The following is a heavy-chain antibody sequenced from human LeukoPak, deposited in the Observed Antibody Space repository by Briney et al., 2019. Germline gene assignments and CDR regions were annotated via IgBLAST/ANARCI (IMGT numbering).Heavy chain of an antibody. D-gene: IGHD1-26*01. V-gene: IGHV3-20*04. Sequence: GGSLRLSCAASGFTFDDYGMTWVRQAPGKGLEWVSGVSWNGRSTGYADSVKGRFTISRDNAKNSLYLQMNSLRVEDTALYYCARDDIVGATTFDYWGQGTLVTVSS. CDR3: ARDDIVGATTFDY. CDR2: VSWNGRST. J-gene: IGHJ4*02. CDR1: GFTFDDYG.